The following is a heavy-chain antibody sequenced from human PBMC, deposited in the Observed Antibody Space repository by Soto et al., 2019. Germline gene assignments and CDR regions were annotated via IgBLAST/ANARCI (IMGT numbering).Heavy chain of an antibody. D-gene: IGHD5-18*01. J-gene: IGHJ4*02. CDR1: GGSFSGYY. CDR2: INHSGST. CDR3: ATGSAKSGYSYGGFDY. Sequence: SETLSLTCAVYGGSFSGYYWSWIRQPPGKGLEWIGEINHSGSTNYNPSLKSRVTISVDTSKNQFSLKLSSVTAADTAVYYCATGSAKSGYSYGGFDYWGQGTLVTVSS. V-gene: IGHV4-34*01.